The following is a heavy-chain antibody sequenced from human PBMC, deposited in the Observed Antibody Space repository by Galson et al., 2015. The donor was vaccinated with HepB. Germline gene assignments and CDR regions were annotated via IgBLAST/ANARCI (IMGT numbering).Heavy chain of an antibody. Sequence: SLRLSCAASRFTFSSYGMHWVRQAPGKGLEWVAVISYDGRKTYYGDSVKGRFTISRDNSKNTLYLQMNSLRAEDTAEYYCAKDGPPRIAAPGTSWFDPWGQGTLVTVSS. J-gene: IGHJ5*02. CDR3: AKDGPPRIAAPGTSWFDP. D-gene: IGHD6-13*01. CDR2: ISYDGRKT. CDR1: RFTFSSYG. V-gene: IGHV3-30*18.